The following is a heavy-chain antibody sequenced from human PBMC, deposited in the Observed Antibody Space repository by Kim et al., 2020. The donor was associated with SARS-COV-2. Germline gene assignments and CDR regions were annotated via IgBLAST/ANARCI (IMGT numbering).Heavy chain of an antibody. CDR3: TRDRDWVMGDY. J-gene: IGHJ4*02. V-gene: IGHV3-74*01. CDR2: ISHDGSDI. Sequence: GGSLRLSCAASGFAFSAYVMHWVRQAPGMGLVWISRISHDGSDIYYADSVRGRFTVSRDNAKNTLYLQMSSLRAEDTALYYCTRDRDWVMGDYWGQGALVTVSS. D-gene: IGHD2-8*01. CDR1: GFAFSAYV.